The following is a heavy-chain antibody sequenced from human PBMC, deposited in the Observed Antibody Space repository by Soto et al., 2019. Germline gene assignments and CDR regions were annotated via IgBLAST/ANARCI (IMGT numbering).Heavy chain of an antibody. D-gene: IGHD2-21*02. CDR1: GSSFANYW. CDR2: IYPGDSAA. CDR3: ARHGGGGDQKELYYYYGMDV. J-gene: IGHJ6*02. Sequence: PGESLLISCQGSGSSFANYWIAWVRQMPGKALEWLEVIYPGDSAARYSPSFRGQVTISADKSISHVYLQWSSLKASDTAMYYCARHGGGGDQKELYYYYGMDVWGQGTTVTVSS. V-gene: IGHV5-51*01.